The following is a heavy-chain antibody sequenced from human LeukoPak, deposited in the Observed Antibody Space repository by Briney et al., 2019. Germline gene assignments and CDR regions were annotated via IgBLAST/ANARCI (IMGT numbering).Heavy chain of an antibody. D-gene: IGHD6-13*01. CDR2: ISGRGDGT. CDR3: ARGQSQRLVNWLDP. J-gene: IGHJ5*02. V-gene: IGHV3-23*01. Sequence: GGSLRLSCAASGFTFSSHGFYWVRQAPGKGLEWVSAISGRGDGTYYADFVKGRFTISRDNSKNTLFLQMNSLRAEDTAVYYCARGQSQRLVNWLDPWGQGTLVTVSS. CDR1: GFTFSSHG.